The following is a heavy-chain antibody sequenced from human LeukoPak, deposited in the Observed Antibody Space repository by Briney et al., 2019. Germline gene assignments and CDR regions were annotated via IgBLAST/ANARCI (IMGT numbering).Heavy chain of an antibody. D-gene: IGHD1-26*01. V-gene: IGHV1-69*13. CDR1: GGTFSSYA. Sequence: SVKVSCKASGGTFSSYAISWVRQAPGQGLEWMGGIIPIFGTANYAQKFQGRVMITADESTSTAYMELSSLRSEDTAVYYCARSRERRGYYYYMDVWGKGTTVTVSS. CDR2: IIPIFGTA. J-gene: IGHJ6*03. CDR3: ARSRERRGYYYYMDV.